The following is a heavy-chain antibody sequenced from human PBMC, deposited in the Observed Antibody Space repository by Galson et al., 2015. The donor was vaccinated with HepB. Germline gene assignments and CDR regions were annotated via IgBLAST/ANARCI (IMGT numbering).Heavy chain of an antibody. J-gene: IGHJ3*02. CDR2: ISGSGDST. D-gene: IGHD2-15*01. CDR3: AKGDYCSGGNCYPYDAFDI. CDR1: GFTFSNYA. Sequence: SLRLSCAASGFTFSNYAMSWVRQAPGKGLEWVSGISGSGDSTYYADSVKGRFTISRDNSKNTLYLQLNSLRAEDTALYFCAKGDYCSGGNCYPYDAFDIWGHGTVVTVSS. V-gene: IGHV3-23*01.